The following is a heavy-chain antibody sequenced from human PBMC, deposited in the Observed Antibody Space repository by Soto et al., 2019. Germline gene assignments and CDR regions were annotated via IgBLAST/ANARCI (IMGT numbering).Heavy chain of an antibody. D-gene: IGHD4-17*01. J-gene: IGHJ4*02. V-gene: IGHV4-39*01. Sequence: QLQLQESGPGLVKPSETLSLTCSVSGDSISSSSYYWGWIRQPPGKGLEWIGTINYSGSTYYNPSLKXXVXIXXDTSKNQCSLKVSSVSAADTAVYYCASLYGDYVPYWGQGSLVSVSS. CDR3: ASLYGDYVPY. CDR2: INYSGST. CDR1: GDSISSSSYY.